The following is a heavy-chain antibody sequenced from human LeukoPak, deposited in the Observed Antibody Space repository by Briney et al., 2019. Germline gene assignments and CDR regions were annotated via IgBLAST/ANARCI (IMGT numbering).Heavy chain of an antibody. J-gene: IGHJ4*02. Sequence: PSQTLSLTCTVSGGSINSGHYYWSWIRQPPGKGLEWIGHIYNSGSTTYNPSLESRVTISVDTSKNQFSLKLYSVTAADTAVYYCARVLAGSTINFDSWGQGTLVTVSS. V-gene: IGHV4-30-4*01. CDR3: ARVLAGSTINFDS. CDR2: IYNSGST. D-gene: IGHD6-13*01. CDR1: GGSINSGHYY.